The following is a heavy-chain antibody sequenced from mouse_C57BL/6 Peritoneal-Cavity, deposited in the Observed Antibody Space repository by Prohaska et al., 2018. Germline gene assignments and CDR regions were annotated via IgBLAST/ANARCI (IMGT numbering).Heavy chain of an antibody. CDR2: IWSDGST. Sequence: QVQLKESGPGLVAPSQTLSITCTVSGFSLTSYGVHWVRQPPGKGLEWLVVIWSDGSTTDNADIKSRLSISKDKSKRKLCLKRNSVQSVDTAMYYCDRDYDWYFGVWGTGTTVTGSS. D-gene: IGHD2-4*01. V-gene: IGHV2-6*03. J-gene: IGHJ1*03. CDR1: GFSLTSYG. CDR3: DRDYDWYFGV.